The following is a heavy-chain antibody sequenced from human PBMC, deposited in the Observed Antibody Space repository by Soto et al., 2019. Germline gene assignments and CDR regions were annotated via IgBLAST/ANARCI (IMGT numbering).Heavy chain of an antibody. Sequence: ASVKVSCNASGYTFSNYHIHWVRQAPGQGLEWMGIIYPGNADTDYPHNLRGRVTLTRDTSTTTVYMELSSLTSDDTALYYCARAGNAGVPQKRSFDXWGQVTLVTVSX. CDR2: IYPGNADT. CDR3: ARAGNAGVPQKRSFDX. CDR1: GYTFSNYH. D-gene: IGHD3-10*01. V-gene: IGHV1-46*01. J-gene: IGHJ4*02.